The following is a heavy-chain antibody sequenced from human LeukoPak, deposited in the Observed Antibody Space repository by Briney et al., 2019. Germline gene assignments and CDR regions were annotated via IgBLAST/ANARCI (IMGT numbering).Heavy chain of an antibody. V-gene: IGHV4-4*07. CDR3: ARGSIVVVPAANYYYYYMDV. J-gene: IGHJ6*03. D-gene: IGHD2-2*01. CDR2: IYTSGVT. Sequence: SETLSLTCTVSGGSMSSFYWDWIRQPAGKGLQWIGRIYTSGVTNYNPSLKSRVIMSVDTSKNQFSLKLSSVTAADTAVYYCARGSIVVVPAANYYYYYMDVWGKGTTVTVSS. CDR1: GGSMSSFY.